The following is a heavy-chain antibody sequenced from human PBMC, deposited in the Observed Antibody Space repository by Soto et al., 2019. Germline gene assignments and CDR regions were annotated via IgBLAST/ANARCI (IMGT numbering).Heavy chain of an antibody. CDR2: IYSGGST. CDR1: GFTVSSNY. J-gene: IGHJ6*02. Sequence: GSLRLSCAASGFTVSSNYMSWVRQAPGKGLEWVSVIYSGGSTYYADSVKGRFTISRDNSKNTLYLQMNSLRAEDTAVYYCAAHNGDDYVWGSLYYYYGMDVWGQGTTVTVSS. V-gene: IGHV3-53*01. D-gene: IGHD3-16*01. CDR3: AAHNGDDYVWGSLYYYYGMDV.